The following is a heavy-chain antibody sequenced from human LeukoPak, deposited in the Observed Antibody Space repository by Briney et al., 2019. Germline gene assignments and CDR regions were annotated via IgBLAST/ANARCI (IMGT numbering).Heavy chain of an antibody. V-gene: IGHV3-11*06. J-gene: IGHJ4*02. CDR2: ISGSSGYT. Sequence: GGSLRLSRAASGFTFSDYYMSWVRQAPGKGLEWVSYISGSSGYTKYADSVKGRFTISRDNAKNSLYLQVNSLRAEDTAVYYCARGTGTTAYFDYWGQGTPVTVSS. CDR3: ARGTGTTAYFDY. D-gene: IGHD1-1*01. CDR1: GFTFSDYY.